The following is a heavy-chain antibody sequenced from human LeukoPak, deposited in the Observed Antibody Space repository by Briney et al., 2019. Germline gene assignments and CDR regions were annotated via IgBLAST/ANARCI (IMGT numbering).Heavy chain of an antibody. D-gene: IGHD3-22*01. Sequence: AGGSLRLSCAASGFTFSSYAMHWVRQAPGKGLEWVAVISYDGSNKYYADSVKGRFTISRDNSKNTLYLQMNSLRAEDTAVYYCARAPNTMIEASWYFDYWGQGTLVTVSS. J-gene: IGHJ4*02. V-gene: IGHV3-30-3*01. CDR1: GFTFSSYA. CDR2: ISYDGSNK. CDR3: ARAPNTMIEASWYFDY.